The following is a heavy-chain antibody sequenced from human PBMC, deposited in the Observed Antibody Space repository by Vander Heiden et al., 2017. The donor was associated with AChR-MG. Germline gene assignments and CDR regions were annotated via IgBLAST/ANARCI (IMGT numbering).Heavy chain of an antibody. J-gene: IGHJ4*03. CDR1: GFPFNNYA. V-gene: IGHV3-33*06. D-gene: IGHD1-26*01. CDR3: AKDVTYSATTRLEY. Sequence: QVHLAESGGCVVQPGGSLRLSCAASGFPFNNYAMHWVRPAGGKGVEWVAVIWYNGNSRFDADCLNGRSIISRDNSRNTVFLEMNSLETEDTAVYYGAKDVTYSATTRLEYWGHGTMVTVSS. CDR2: IWYNGNSR.